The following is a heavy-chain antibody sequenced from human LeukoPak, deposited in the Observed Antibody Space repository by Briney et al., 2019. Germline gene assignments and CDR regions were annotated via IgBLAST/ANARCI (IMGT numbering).Heavy chain of an antibody. V-gene: IGHV4-34*01. Sequence: SETLSLTCAVYGGSFSAYYWSWIRQPPGEGLEWIGDINQSGRTNYNPSLKSRVIISVDTSKNQFSLTLLSVTAADTAVYYCASSDPLSSTWNPAYSFDYWDQGTLVTVSS. D-gene: IGHD6-13*01. J-gene: IGHJ4*02. CDR1: GGSFSAYY. CDR3: ASSDPLSSTWNPAYSFDY. CDR2: INQSGRT.